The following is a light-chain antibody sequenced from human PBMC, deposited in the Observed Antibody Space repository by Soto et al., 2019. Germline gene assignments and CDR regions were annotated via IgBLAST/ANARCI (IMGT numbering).Light chain of an antibody. CDR1: QGISSY. CDR2: AAS. CDR3: QQLNSYPVT. Sequence: DIQLTQSPSFLSAAAGDRVTITCRASQGISSYLAWYQQKPGKAPKLLIYAASTLQSGVPSRFSGSGSGTEFTLTISSLQPEDFATYYCQQLNSYPVTFGQGTKVEIK. J-gene: IGKJ1*01. V-gene: IGKV1-9*01.